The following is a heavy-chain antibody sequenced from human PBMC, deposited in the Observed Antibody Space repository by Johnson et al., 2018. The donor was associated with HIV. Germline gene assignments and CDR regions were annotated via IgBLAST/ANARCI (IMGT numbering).Heavy chain of an antibody. CDR1: GFAFGTYW. J-gene: IGHJ3*02. Sequence: VQLVESGGGVVQPGRSLRLSCVVSGFAFGTYWMSWARQAPGKGLEWVANIKQDGSEKFYVDSVKGRFTISRDKAKNSLYLLMDSWRAEDTAVYYCARKGDAFDIWGQGTMVIVSS. CDR2: IKQDGSEK. CDR3: ARKGDAFDI. V-gene: IGHV3-7*05.